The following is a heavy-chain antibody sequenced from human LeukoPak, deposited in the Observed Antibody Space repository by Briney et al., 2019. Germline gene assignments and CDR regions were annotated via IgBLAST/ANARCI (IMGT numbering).Heavy chain of an antibody. CDR1: GGTFSSYT. D-gene: IGHD6-19*01. J-gene: IGHJ4*02. V-gene: IGHV1-69*02. Sequence: SVKVSCKASGGTFSSYTISWVRQAPGQGLEWMGRIIPILGIASYAQKFQGRVTITADKSTSTAYMELSSLRSEDTAVYYCARVGGSDSSGSSDYWGQGTLVTVSS. CDR3: ARVGGSDSSGSSDY. CDR2: IIPILGIA.